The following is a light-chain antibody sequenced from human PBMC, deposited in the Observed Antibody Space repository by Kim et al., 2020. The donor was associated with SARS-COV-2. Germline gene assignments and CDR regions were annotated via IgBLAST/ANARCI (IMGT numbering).Light chain of an antibody. CDR3: QAWDSSRV. V-gene: IGLV3-1*01. CDR1: KLGDKY. Sequence: SYELTQPPSVSVSPGQTASITCSGDKLGDKYACWYQQKPGQSPVLVIYQDSKRPSGIPERFSGSNSGNTATLTISGTQAMDEAYYYCQAWDSSRVFGGGT. CDR2: QDS. J-gene: IGLJ3*02.